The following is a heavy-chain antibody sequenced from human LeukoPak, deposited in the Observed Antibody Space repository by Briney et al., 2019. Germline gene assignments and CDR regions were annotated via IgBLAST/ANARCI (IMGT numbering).Heavy chain of an antibody. CDR1: GGSISSSSYY. Sequence: RTSETLPLTCTVSGGSISSSSYYWGWIRQPPGKGLEWIGSIYYSGSTYYNPSLKSRVIISVDTSKNHFSLKLSSVTAADTAVYFCATLLSSSYYFDYWGQGTLVTVSS. CDR2: IYYSGST. J-gene: IGHJ4*02. CDR3: ATLLSSSYYFDY. D-gene: IGHD3-10*02. V-gene: IGHV4-39*02.